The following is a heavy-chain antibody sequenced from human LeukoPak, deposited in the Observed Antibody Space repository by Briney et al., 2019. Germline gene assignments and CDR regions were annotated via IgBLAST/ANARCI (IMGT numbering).Heavy chain of an antibody. CDR2: INPNSGGT. D-gene: IGHD4-17*01. Sequence: ASVKVSCKASGYTFTSYYMHWVRQAPGQGLEWTGRINPNSGGTNYAQKFQGRVTMTRDTSISTAYMELSRLRSDDTAVYYCARDPDYGDYLGAFDYWGQGTLVTVPS. CDR3: ARDPDYGDYLGAFDY. V-gene: IGHV1-2*06. J-gene: IGHJ4*02. CDR1: GYTFTSYY.